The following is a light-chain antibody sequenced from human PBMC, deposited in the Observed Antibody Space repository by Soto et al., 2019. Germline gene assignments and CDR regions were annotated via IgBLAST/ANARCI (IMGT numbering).Light chain of an antibody. CDR3: QQYGSSPPWT. CDR2: GAS. Sequence: EIVLTQSPRTLSLSPGERATLSWMSTQSVSSTYLAWYQQKPGQAPRLLIYGASSRDTGIPDRFSGSGSGTDFTLTISRLEPEDFAVYYCQQYGSSPPWTFGQGTKVDIK. CDR1: QSVSSTY. V-gene: IGKV3-20*01. J-gene: IGKJ1*01.